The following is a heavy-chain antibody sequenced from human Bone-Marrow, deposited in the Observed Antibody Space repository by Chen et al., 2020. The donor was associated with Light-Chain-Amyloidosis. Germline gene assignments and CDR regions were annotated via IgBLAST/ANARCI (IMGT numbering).Heavy chain of an antibody. CDR1: EFTFSSYA. J-gene: IGHJ4*02. Sequence: ELQLVESGGGLVQPGGSLRLSGSASEFTFSSYAMHWVRQAPGKGLEYVSVISSNGGNKYYADSVKGRFTISRDNSKNTLYLQMTSLRAEDTAVYYCVTDRGDGFNSYYFDYWGQGALVTVSS. D-gene: IGHD3-10*01. CDR3: VTDRGDGFNSYYFDY. CDR2: ISSNGGNK. V-gene: IGHV3-64D*06.